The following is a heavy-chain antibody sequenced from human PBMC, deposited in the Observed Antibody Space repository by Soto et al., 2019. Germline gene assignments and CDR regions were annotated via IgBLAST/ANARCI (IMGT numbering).Heavy chain of an antibody. V-gene: IGHV1-18*04. D-gene: IGHD2-21*02. CDR2: ISGYNGKT. J-gene: IGHJ1*01. CDR3: AREANCGGDCSSPAEYSQH. Sequence: ASVKVSCKASGYTFSNYCISWVRQAPGQGLEWMGWISGYNGKTYFAQRLQGRVTMTTDTSTSTAYMELRSLGSDDTAVYYCAREANCGGDCSSPAEYSQHWGQGTLVTVSS. CDR1: GYTFSNYC.